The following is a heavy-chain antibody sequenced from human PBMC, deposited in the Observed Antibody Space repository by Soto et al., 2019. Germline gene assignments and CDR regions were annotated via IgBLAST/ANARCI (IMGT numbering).Heavy chain of an antibody. V-gene: IGHV1-46*01. CDR3: ARDLGGTTVNGYYYYYGMDV. CDR1: GYTFTSYY. J-gene: IGHJ6*02. Sequence: SSVKVACNASGYTFTSYYMHWVRQAPGQGLAWMGIINPSGGSTSYVQKIQGRVTMTRDTSTSTVYMELSSLRSEDTAVYSCARDLGGTTVNGYYYYYGMDVWGQGTTVTVS. CDR2: INPSGGST. D-gene: IGHD4-4*01.